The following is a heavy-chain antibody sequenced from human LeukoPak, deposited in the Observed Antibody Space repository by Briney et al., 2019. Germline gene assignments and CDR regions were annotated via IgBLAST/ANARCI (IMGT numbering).Heavy chain of an antibody. V-gene: IGHV3-66*01. CDR1: GFTVSSNY. J-gene: IGHJ4*02. CDR2: IYSGGST. D-gene: IGHD6-13*01. CDR3: ARDFGPPAGTPDY. Sequence: GGSLRLSCAAPGFTVSSNYMSWVRQAPGKGLEWVSVIYSGGSTYYADSVKGRFTISRDNSKNTLYLQMNSLRAEDTAVYYCARDFGPPAGTPDYWGQGTLVTVSS.